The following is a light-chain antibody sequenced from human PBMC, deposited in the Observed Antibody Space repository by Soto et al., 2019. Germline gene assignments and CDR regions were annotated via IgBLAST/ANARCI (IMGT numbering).Light chain of an antibody. Sequence: DILMTQSPATLSASAGERVTITCRASQSISSWLAWYQQKPGQAPKLLIYKTSSLESGVPSRFSGSGSGTEFTLTISSLQPDDFATYYCQQFHSFSPTFGEGTKVEIK. V-gene: IGKV1-5*03. CDR2: KTS. CDR1: QSISSW. J-gene: IGKJ1*01. CDR3: QQFHSFSPT.